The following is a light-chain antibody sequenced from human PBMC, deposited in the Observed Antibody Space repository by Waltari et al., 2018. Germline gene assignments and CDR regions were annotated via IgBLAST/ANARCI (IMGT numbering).Light chain of an antibody. CDR1: QSVGSSY. Sequence: EIVLTQSPGTLSLSPGERATLSCRASQSVGSSYLAWYQQKPGQAPRLLIYGASRRATGIPDRFSGSGSGTDFTLTISRLEPEDFAVYYCQQYGGSYAFGQGTKLEIK. V-gene: IGKV3-20*01. CDR2: GAS. CDR3: QQYGGSYA. J-gene: IGKJ2*01.